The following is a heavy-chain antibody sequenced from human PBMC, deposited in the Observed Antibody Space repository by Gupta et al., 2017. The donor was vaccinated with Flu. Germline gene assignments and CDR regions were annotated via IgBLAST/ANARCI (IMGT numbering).Heavy chain of an antibody. Sequence: QVPLVESGGGVVQPGRSLSLSCVAPGFPFRNYGMQGARQATGKGLEWVAMISYDGSSKYYAESVKGRFTISRDNSKNTLYLQMYSLGADDTAFYYCVKDNRGIVVVTAIPFEYWGQGSLVTVSS. CDR2: ISYDGSSK. CDR1: GFPFRNYG. CDR3: VKDNRGIVVVTAIPFEY. V-gene: IGHV3-30*18. J-gene: IGHJ4*02. D-gene: IGHD2-21*02.